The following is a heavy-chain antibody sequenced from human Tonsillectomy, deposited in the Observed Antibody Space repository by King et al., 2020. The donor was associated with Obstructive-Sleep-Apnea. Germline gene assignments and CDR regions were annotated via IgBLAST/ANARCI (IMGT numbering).Heavy chain of an antibody. V-gene: IGHV3-48*04. J-gene: IGHJ4*02. D-gene: IGHD1-26*01. CDR1: GFTFSSYT. CDR3: ARYGVGGTYDY. Sequence: VQLVESGGGLVQPGGSLRLSCAASGFTFSSYTMNWVRQAPGKGLEWISYITTSSSNIYYADSVKGRFTISRDNAENSLYLQMNSLRAEDTAVYYCARYGVGGTYDYWGQGVLVTVSS. CDR2: ITTSSSNI.